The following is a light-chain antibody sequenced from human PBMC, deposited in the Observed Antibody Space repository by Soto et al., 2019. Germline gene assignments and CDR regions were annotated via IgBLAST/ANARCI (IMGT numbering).Light chain of an antibody. CDR2: GAS. J-gene: IGKJ4*01. CDR3: QQYNNWPLT. V-gene: IGKV3-15*01. Sequence: EIVMTQSPATLSVSPGERATLSCRASQSVSSNFAWYQQNPGQAPRLLIYGASNRATGVPARFSGSGSETEFTLTISSLQSEDFAVYYCQQYNNWPLTFGGGTKVEIK. CDR1: QSVSSN.